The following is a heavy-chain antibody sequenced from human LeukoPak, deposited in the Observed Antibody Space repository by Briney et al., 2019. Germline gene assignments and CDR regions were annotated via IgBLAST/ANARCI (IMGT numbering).Heavy chain of an antibody. CDR1: GYTSTSYG. Sequence: ASVKVSCKASGYTSTSYGISWVRQAPGQGLEWMGWISAYNGNTNYAQKLQGRVTMTTDTSTSTAYMELRSLRSDDTAVYYCAGRGPTGGSFDYWGQGTLVTVSS. J-gene: IGHJ4*02. CDR3: AGRGPTGGSFDY. CDR2: ISAYNGNT. D-gene: IGHD2-15*01. V-gene: IGHV1-18*01.